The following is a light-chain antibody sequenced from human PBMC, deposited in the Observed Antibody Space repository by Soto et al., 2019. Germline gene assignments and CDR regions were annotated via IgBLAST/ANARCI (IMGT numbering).Light chain of an antibody. CDR1: QSVGTN. V-gene: IGKV3D-15*02. Sequence: IVMTQSPATLSVSPGEKATLSCRASQSVGTNLAWYQQKPGQPPRLLIYATSTRVTGVPVRFSGSGSGTDFTLTISSLQSEDFAVYYCQQYGSSPRTFGQGTKVDIK. J-gene: IGKJ1*01. CDR3: QQYGSSPRT. CDR2: ATS.